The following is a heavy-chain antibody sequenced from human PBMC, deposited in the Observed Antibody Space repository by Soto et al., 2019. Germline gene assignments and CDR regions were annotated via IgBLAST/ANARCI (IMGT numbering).Heavy chain of an antibody. V-gene: IGHV4-34*01. CDR3: ASIFATVVTSYNWFDP. CDR2: INHSGST. Sequence: SETLSLTCAVYGGSFSGYYWSWIRQPPGKGLEWIGEINHSGSTSYNPSLKSRVTISVDTSKNQFSLKLSSVTAADTAVYYCASIFATVVTSYNWFDPWGQGTLVTVSS. D-gene: IGHD4-17*01. CDR1: GGSFSGYY. J-gene: IGHJ5*02.